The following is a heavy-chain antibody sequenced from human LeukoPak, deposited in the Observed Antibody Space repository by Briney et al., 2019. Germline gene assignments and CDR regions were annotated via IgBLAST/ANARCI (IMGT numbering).Heavy chain of an antibody. J-gene: IGHJ5*02. CDR2: TVSRGTT. Sequence: GGSLRLSCVASGFTFTSDAMNWVRQAPGKGLEWVSSTVSRGTTQYADSVKGRFTVSRDTSKNTLYLQMNSPRADDTAVYYCAKCSTSAYTTGWCNWIDPWGQGTLVTVSS. V-gene: IGHV3-23*01. D-gene: IGHD6-19*01. CDR3: AKCSTSAYTTGWCNWIDP. CDR1: GFTFTSDA.